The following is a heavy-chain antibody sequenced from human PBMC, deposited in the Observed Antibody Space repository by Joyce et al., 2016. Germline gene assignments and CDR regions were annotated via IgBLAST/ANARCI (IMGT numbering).Heavy chain of an antibody. CDR1: GFIFSSYS. Sequence: EVQLVESGGGPVKPGESLRLSCTASGFIFSSYSMTWVRQAPRKGLELVSSINRDNTYIFHADSVKGRFTLSRDHARNSLYLQMNSLRAEDTAVYYCARDVLTTVTKAYGYWGQGTLVAVSS. CDR2: INRDNTYI. CDR3: ARDVLTTVTKAYGY. D-gene: IGHD4-11*01. J-gene: IGHJ4*02. V-gene: IGHV3-21*01.